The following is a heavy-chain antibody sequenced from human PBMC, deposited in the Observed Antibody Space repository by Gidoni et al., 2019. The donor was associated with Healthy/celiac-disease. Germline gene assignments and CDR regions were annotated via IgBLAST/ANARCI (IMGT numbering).Heavy chain of an antibody. V-gene: IGHV1-46*01. D-gene: IGHD3-22*01. CDR2: INHSGGST. CDR1: GYPFTSYY. Sequence: QVQLVQSGAEVKNPGASVTVSCKASGYPFTSYYMHWVRQAPGQGLEWMGIINHSGGSTSYAQKFQGRVTMTRDTSTSTVYMELSSLRSEDTAVYYCARDIDSSGYYYLTLDYWGQGTLVTVSS. CDR3: ARDIDSSGYYYLTLDY. J-gene: IGHJ4*02.